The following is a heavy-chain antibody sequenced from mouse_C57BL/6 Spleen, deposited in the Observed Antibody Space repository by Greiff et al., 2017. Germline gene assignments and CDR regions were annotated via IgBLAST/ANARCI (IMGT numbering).Heavy chain of an antibody. Sequence: EVMLVESGGGLVQPKGSLKLSCAASGFSFNTYAMNWVRQAPGKGLEWVARIRSKSNNYATYYADSVKDRFTISRDDTESILYLQMHNLKTEDTAMYYCVRHGLGRDYWGQGTTLTAST. J-gene: IGHJ2*01. D-gene: IGHD4-1*01. CDR2: IRSKSNNYAT. CDR3: VRHGLGRDY. CDR1: GFSFNTYA. V-gene: IGHV10-1*01.